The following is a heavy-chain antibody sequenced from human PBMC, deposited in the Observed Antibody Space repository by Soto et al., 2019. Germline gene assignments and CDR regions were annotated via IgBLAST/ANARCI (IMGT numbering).Heavy chain of an antibody. Sequence: SETLSLTCAVYGGSFSGYYWSWSRQPPWKGLEWIGEINHSGSTNYNPSLKSRVTISVDTSKNQFSLKLSSVTAADTAVYYCARGRRVRGVKSVNWFDPWGQGTLVTVSS. CDR2: INHSGST. V-gene: IGHV4-34*01. CDR3: ARGRRVRGVKSVNWFDP. J-gene: IGHJ5*02. CDR1: GGSFSGYY. D-gene: IGHD3-10*01.